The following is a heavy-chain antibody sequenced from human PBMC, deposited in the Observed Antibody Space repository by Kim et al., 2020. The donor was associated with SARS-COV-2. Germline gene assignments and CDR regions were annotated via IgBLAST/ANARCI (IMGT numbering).Heavy chain of an antibody. CDR3: VSGGGCCSGYSGYALDS. Sequence: GGSLRLSCAASGFSFSRNTMNWIRQAPGKGLEWVASISSSGTFLYYADSVKGRFTISRDNAKNSLYLQMNSLRPEDTAVYYCVSGGGCCSGYSGYALDS. J-gene: IGHJ5*01. CDR2: ISSSGTFL. CDR1: GFSFSRNT. D-gene: IGHD2-15*01. V-gene: IGHV3-21*01.